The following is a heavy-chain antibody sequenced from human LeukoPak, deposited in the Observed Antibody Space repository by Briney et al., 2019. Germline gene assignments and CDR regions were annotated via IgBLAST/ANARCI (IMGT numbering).Heavy chain of an antibody. CDR3: ASYRYGYRGMDS. V-gene: IGHV4-34*01. Sequence: SETLSLTCRVYGGSFSGYYWSWIRQPPGKGLEWIGEVNYSGSINYKPSLKSRVIISVDTSKNQFSLKLESVTAADTAVYYCASYRYGYRGMDSWGQGTQVTVSS. CDR2: VNYSGSI. D-gene: IGHD5-12*01. J-gene: IGHJ5*01. CDR1: GGSFSGYY.